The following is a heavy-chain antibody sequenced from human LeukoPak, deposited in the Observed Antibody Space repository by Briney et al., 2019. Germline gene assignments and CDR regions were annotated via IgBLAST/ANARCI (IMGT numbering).Heavy chain of an antibody. J-gene: IGHJ4*02. CDR3: ARGKSSKQQVARLLDY. CDR1: GFTFSSYG. D-gene: IGHD6-13*01. CDR2: IRYDGSNK. V-gene: IGHV3-30*02. Sequence: GGSLRLSCAASGFTFSSYGMHWVRQAPGKGLEWVAFIRYDGSNKYYADSVKGRFTISRDNAKNSLYLQMNSLRAEDTAVYYCARGKSSKQQVARLLDYWGQGTLVTVSS.